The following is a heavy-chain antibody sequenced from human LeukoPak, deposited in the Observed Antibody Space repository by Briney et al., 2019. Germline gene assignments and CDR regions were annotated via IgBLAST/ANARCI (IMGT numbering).Heavy chain of an antibody. D-gene: IGHD2-21*02. Sequence: ASVNVSCKASGYTFTGYYMHWVRQAPGQGLEWMGWINPNSGGTNYAQKFQGRVTMTRDTSISTAYMELSRLRSDDTAVYYCARDRVGYCGGDCYSAPDYWGQGTLVTVSS. V-gene: IGHV1-2*02. CDR1: GYTFTGYY. CDR2: INPNSGGT. CDR3: ARDRVGYCGGDCYSAPDY. J-gene: IGHJ4*02.